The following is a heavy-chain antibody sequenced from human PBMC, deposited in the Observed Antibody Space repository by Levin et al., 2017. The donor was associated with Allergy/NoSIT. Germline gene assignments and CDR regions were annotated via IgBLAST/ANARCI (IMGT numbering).Heavy chain of an antibody. V-gene: IGHV4-39*01. J-gene: IGHJ4*02. CDR3: ARHRKGGGHGSGWYIRYFDY. CDR2: VHQIGSV. CDR1: GDSISSDDYY. Sequence: PGGSLRLSCTVSGDSISSDDYYWGWVRQPPGKGLEWIGSVHQIGSVYYNPSLRSRVTISTDTSKNQFFLKVNSVTAADTSIYYCARHRKGGGHGSGWYIRYFDYWGQGTLVSVSS. D-gene: IGHD6-19*01.